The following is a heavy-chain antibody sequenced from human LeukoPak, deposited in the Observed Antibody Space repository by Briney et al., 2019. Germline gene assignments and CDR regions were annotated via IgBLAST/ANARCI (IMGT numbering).Heavy chain of an antibody. D-gene: IGHD3-10*01. CDR1: GGSFSGYY. V-gene: IGHV4-34*01. J-gene: IGHJ5*02. Sequence: SETLSLTCAVYGGSFSGYYWSWIRQPPGKGLEWIGEINHSGSTNYNPSLKSRVTISVDTSKNQFSMKLSSVTAADTAVYYCARDGFGELSAWGQGTLVTVS. CDR2: INHSGST. CDR3: ARDGFGELSA.